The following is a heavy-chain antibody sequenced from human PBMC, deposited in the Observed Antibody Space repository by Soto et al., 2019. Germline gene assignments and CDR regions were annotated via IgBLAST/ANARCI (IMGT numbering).Heavy chain of an antibody. V-gene: IGHV4-34*01. J-gene: IGHJ5*02. D-gene: IGHD3-10*01. CDR2: ISHSGST. CDR1: GGSFGSYY. CDR3: ETRPGGRLLGFGELIPAFDP. Sequence: QVHLHQWGAGLLKPSETLSLTCAVYGGSFGSYYWSWIRQPPGKGLEWIGEISHSGSTNYNPSLKRRSNISGDTSKNHFSLKLSSVTAADTAIYYCETRPGGRLLGFGELIPAFDPWGQGNMVTVSS.